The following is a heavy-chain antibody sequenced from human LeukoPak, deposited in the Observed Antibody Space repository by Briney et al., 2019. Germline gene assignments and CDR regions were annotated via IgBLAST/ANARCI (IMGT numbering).Heavy chain of an antibody. V-gene: IGHV4-38-2*02. Sequence: SETLSLTCTVSGYSISSGYYWGWIRQPPGKGLEWIGSIYHSGSTYYNPSLKSRVTISVDTSKNQFSLKLSSVTAADTAVYYCARVCSGGSCSFDYWGQGTLVTVSS. CDR3: ARVCSGGSCSFDY. D-gene: IGHD2-15*01. CDR1: GYSISSGYY. J-gene: IGHJ4*02. CDR2: IYHSGST.